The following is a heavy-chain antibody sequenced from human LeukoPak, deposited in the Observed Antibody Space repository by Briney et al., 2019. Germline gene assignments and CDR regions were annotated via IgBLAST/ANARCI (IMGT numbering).Heavy chain of an antibody. CDR1: GASLSDYC. V-gene: IGHV4-59*01. CDR2: IYSSGST. Sequence: SETLSLTCTFSGASLSDYCWSWVRQSPGKGLEWIGYIYSSGSTNYNPSLNSRVTISVDTSNKPFSLKLTSVTAAVTAVYYCASTLITCGGLMTFYFDSWGQGTLVTVSS. CDR3: ASTLITCGGLMTFYFDS. D-gene: IGHD3-16*01. J-gene: IGHJ4*02.